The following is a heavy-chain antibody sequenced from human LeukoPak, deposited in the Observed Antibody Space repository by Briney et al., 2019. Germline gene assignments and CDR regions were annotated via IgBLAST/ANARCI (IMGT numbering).Heavy chain of an antibody. CDR1: GGSISSSSYY. D-gene: IGHD3-10*01. J-gene: IGHJ3*02. CDR3: ARGQRSLSIWRDAFDI. Sequence: ASETLSLTCTVSGGSISSSSYYWGWIRQPPGKGLEWIGSIYYSGSTYYNPSLKSRVTISVDTSKNQFSLNLSSVTAADTAVYYCARGQRSLSIWRDAFDIWGQGTMVTVSS. V-gene: IGHV4-39*07. CDR2: IYYSGST.